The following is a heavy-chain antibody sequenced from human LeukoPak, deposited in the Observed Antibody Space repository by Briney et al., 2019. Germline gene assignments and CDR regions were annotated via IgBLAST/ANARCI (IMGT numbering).Heavy chain of an antibody. CDR3: ARYPGPYFDY. CDR1: GFTFTSYA. Sequence: PGGSLRLSCASSGFTFTSYAVSWVRQAPGKGLEWVSYISSSSSTIYYADSVKGRFTVSRDNAKNSLYLQMNSLRAEDTAVYYCARYPGPYFDYWGQGTLVTVSS. D-gene: IGHD2-8*02. V-gene: IGHV3-48*04. J-gene: IGHJ4*02. CDR2: ISSSSSTI.